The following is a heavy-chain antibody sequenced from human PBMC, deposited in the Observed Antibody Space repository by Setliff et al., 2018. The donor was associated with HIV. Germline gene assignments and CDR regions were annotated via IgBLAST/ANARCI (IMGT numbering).Heavy chain of an antibody. D-gene: IGHD6-13*01. CDR2: IYHSGST. V-gene: IGHV4-39*07. CDR3: ARTYSSNWYIDY. CDR1: GGSISSDDHY. J-gene: IGHJ4*02. Sequence: SETLSLTCTVSGGSISSDDHYWSWIRQPPGKGLEWIGSIYHSGSTYDSPSLKSRVTISVDTSKNQFSLKLSSVTAADTAIYYCARTYSSNWYIDYWGQGTLVTVSS.